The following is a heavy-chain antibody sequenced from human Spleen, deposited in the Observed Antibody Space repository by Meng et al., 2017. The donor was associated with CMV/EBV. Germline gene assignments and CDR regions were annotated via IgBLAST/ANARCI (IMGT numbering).Heavy chain of an antibody. J-gene: IGHJ4*02. CDR2: ISCSGSI. D-gene: IGHD3-10*01. CDR1: GGPLGRSY. V-gene: IGHV4-4*07. Sequence: VDLQGSGPGLVKASDHLSLTRTLSGGPLGRSYWTWIRQSAGKGLEWFGRISCSGSIDDNHSFRRRAIMSIDTSKNQLSLKRFSVTAADTAVYYCARAGARGVPVDYWGQGILVTVSS. CDR3: ARAGARGVPVDY.